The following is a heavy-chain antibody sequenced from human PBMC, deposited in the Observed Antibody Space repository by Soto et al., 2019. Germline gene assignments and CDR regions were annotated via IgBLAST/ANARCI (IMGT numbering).Heavy chain of an antibody. CDR3: ARQATLYMVRGPTCSSL. CDR1: GFTFSDYY. CDR2: ISSSGSTI. Sequence: GVSLRLSCVGSGFTFSDYYMSWIRQAPGKGLEWVSYISSSGSTIYYADSVKGRFTISRDNAKNSLYLQMNSLRAEDTAVYYCARQATLYMVRGPTCSSLWGQGPLGSVSS. V-gene: IGHV3-11*01. J-gene: IGHJ4*02. D-gene: IGHD3-10*01.